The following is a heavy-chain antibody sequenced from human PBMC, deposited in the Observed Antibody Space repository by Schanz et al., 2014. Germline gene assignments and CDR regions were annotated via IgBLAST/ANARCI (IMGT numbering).Heavy chain of an antibody. Sequence: EAQLLESGGGLVQPGGSLRLSCAASGFNFKAYAMSWVRQAPGKGLEWVSSISSTSSYIFYADSVKGRFTISRDNAKNSLYLQMNSLRAEDTAVYYCAKVAPAATYLDSWGLGTLDTVSS. CDR3: AKVAPAATYLDS. V-gene: IGHV3-21*02. J-gene: IGHJ4*02. CDR2: ISSTSSYI. D-gene: IGHD2-2*01. CDR1: GFNFKAYA.